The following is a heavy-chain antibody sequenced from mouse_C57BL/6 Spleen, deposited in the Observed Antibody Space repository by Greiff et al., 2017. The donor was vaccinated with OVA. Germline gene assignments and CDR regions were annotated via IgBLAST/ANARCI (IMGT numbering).Heavy chain of an antibody. Sequence: VQLQQPGAELVKPGASVKLSCKASGYTFTSYWMHWVKQRPGQGLEWIGMIHPNSGSTNYNEKFKSKATLTVDKSSSTAYMQLSSLTSEDSAVYDCARQRSSYEHWYFDVWGTGTTVTVSS. CDR2: IHPNSGST. V-gene: IGHV1-64*01. J-gene: IGHJ1*03. CDR1: GYTFTSYW. D-gene: IGHD1-1*01. CDR3: ARQRSSYEHWYFDV.